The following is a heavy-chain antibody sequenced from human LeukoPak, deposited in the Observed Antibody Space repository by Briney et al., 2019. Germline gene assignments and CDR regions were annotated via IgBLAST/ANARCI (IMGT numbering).Heavy chain of an antibody. J-gene: IGHJ6*03. CDR1: GFTFCSYW. CDR2: IKQDGSEE. D-gene: IGHD2/OR15-2a*01. V-gene: IGHV3-7*01. CDR3: ARLLSNYYYYYMDV. Sequence: GGSLRLSCAASGFTFCSYWMSCVREAPGKGLEWVANIKQDGSEEYYVDSVKGPFTITRDNAKNSLYLQMNSLTAEDTAVYYCARLLSNYYYYYMDVWGKGTTVTVSS.